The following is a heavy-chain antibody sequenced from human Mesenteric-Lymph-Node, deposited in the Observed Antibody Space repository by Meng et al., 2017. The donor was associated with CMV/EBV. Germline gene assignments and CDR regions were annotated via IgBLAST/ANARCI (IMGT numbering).Heavy chain of an antibody. V-gene: IGHV3-7*01. Sequence: GESLKISCAASGFTFSNYWMTWVRQAPGKGLEWVANIKQDGSEKSYVDSVKGRFTISRDNAKNSLYLQMNSLGAEDTAVYYCARIGTGYSSSWSFDFWGQGTVVTVSS. J-gene: IGHJ4*02. CDR2: IKQDGSEK. D-gene: IGHD6-13*01. CDR1: GFTFSNYW. CDR3: ARIGTGYSSSWSFDF.